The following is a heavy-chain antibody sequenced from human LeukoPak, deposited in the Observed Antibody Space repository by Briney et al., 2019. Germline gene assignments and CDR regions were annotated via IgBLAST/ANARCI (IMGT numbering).Heavy chain of an antibody. J-gene: IGHJ5*02. CDR1: GYTFTSYY. CDR2: INPSGGST. V-gene: IGHV1-46*01. D-gene: IGHD3-3*01. CDR3: ARDITIFGVAYVFDP. Sequence: ASVKVSCKASGYTFTSYYMHWVRQAPGQGLEWMGIINPSGGSTSYAQKFQGRVTMTRDTSTSTVYMELSSLRSEDTAVYYRARDITIFGVAYVFDPWGQGTLVTVSS.